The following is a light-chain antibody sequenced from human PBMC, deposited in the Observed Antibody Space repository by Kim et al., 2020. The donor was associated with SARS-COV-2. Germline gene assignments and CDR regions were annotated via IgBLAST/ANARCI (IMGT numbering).Light chain of an antibody. J-gene: IGLJ2*01. CDR3: NSRDTTGYHVI. CDR2: DKN. Sequence: SYELTQPPSVSVSPGQTATITCRGDSLKTSYAGWSQQKAGKAPVLVIYDKNSRPSGVPDRFSGSSSGNTASLTITGAQAEDEAEYYCNSRDTTGYHVIFGGGTQLTVL. CDR1: SLKTSY. V-gene: IGLV3-19*01.